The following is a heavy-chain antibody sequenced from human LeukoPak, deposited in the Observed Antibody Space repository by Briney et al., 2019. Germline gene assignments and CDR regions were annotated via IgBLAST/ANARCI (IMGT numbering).Heavy chain of an antibody. CDR3: ARGSYSVYGDYAPIDY. D-gene: IGHD4-17*01. CDR1: GYTFTGYY. V-gene: IGHV1-2*02. J-gene: IGHJ4*02. Sequence: ASVKVSCKASGYTFTGYYMHWVRQAPGQGLEWMGWINPNSGGTNYAQKFQGRVTMIRDTSISTAYMELSRLRSDDTAVYYCARGSYSVYGDYAPIDYWGQGTLVTVSS. CDR2: INPNSGGT.